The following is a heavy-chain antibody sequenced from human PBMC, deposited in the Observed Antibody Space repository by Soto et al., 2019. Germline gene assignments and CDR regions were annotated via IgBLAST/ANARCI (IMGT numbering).Heavy chain of an antibody. V-gene: IGHV3-30*18. CDR1: GFTFSTYG. J-gene: IGHJ4*02. CDR2: ISFDGNIK. Sequence: QVQLVESGGGVVQPGRSLRLSCAASGFTFSTYGMHWVRQAPGKGLEWVAVISFDGNIKYYADSVKGRFTISRDNSKYSLYLEMDSLSAEDTAIYYCAKVLDRSMITFGGVIAYWGQGALVSVSS. CDR3: AKVLDRSMITFGGVIAY. D-gene: IGHD3-16*02.